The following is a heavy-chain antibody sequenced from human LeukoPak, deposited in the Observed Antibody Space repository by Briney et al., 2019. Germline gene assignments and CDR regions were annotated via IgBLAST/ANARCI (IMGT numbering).Heavy chain of an antibody. CDR3: ARVPRGGYKSVWHFYGL. Sequence: GGSLRLSCAASGFTFSSYSMSWVRQAPGKGLEWVSSITTSSTYISYADSVKGRFTISRDNSKNTLFLQLNSLRVDDTALYYCARVPRGGYKSVWHFYGLWGRGTVVTVSS. J-gene: IGHJ2*01. V-gene: IGHV3-21*04. CDR1: GFTFSSYS. D-gene: IGHD5-24*01. CDR2: ITTSSTYI.